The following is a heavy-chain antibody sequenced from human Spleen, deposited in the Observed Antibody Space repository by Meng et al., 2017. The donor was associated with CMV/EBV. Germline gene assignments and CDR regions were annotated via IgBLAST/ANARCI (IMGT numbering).Heavy chain of an antibody. J-gene: IGHJ6*02. CDR3: ARDAAAGIAEPTGHWDV. D-gene: IGHD6-13*01. Sequence: ASVKVSCKVSGYTLTELSMHWVRQAPGKGLEWMGGYDPEEGEIIYAQKFQGRVTMTEDRLTDTAYMELNSLRAEDTAVYYCARDAAAGIAEPTGHWDVWGPGTTVTVSS. CDR2: YDPEEGEI. CDR1: GYTLTELS. V-gene: IGHV1-24*01.